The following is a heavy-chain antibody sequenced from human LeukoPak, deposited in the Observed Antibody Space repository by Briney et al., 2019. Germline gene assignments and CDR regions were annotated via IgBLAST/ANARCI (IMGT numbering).Heavy chain of an antibody. V-gene: IGHV3-30*04. J-gene: IGHJ3*02. CDR1: GFTFSSYA. CDR2: ISYDGSNK. CDR3: ARAEDIVATEPHAFDI. Sequence: GRSLRLSCAASGFTFSSYAMHWVRQAPGKGLEWVAVISYDGSNKYYADSVKGRFTISRDNSKNTLYLQMNSLRAEDTAVYYCARAEDIVATEPHAFDIWGQGTMVTVSS. D-gene: IGHD5-12*01.